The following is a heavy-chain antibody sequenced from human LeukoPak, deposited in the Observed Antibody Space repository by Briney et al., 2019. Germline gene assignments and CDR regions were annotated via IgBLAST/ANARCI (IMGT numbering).Heavy chain of an antibody. D-gene: IGHD6-13*01. V-gene: IGHV4-59*01. J-gene: IGHJ4*02. Sequence: SETLSLTCTVSGGSISSYYWSWIRQPPGKGLEWIGYIQYSGSTKYNPSLKSRVTISVDTSKNQFSLKLSSVTAADTAVYYCARELGGSSWYDYWGQGTLVTVSS. CDR1: GGSISSYY. CDR3: ARELGGSSWYDY. CDR2: IQYSGST.